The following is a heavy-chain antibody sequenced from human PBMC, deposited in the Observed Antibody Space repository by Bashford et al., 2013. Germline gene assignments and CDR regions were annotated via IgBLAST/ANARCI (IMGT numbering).Heavy chain of an antibody. J-gene: IGHJ4*02. CDR1: GDSISSGTFY. V-gene: IGHV4-31*03. D-gene: IGHD6-13*01. CDR2: IFHSGST. CDR3: ARISSSWYYYFDS. Sequence: SETLSLTCSVSGDSISSGTFYWTWVRQHPGKGLEWIGYIFHSGSTYYNPSLESRLTISVDTSRNRFSLKLSSVTAADTAVYYCARISSSWYYYFDSWGREPWSPSPQ.